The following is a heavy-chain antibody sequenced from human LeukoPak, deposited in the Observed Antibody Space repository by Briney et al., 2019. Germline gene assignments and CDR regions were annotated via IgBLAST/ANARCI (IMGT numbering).Heavy chain of an antibody. CDR1: GYTLTELS. CDR2: MNPNSGNT. Sequence: ASVKVPCKVSGYTLTELSMHWVRQAPGKGLEWMGWMNPNSGNTGYAQKFQGRVTMTRNTSISTAYMELSSLRSEDTAVYYCARITVGIVDDAFDPWGQGTLVTVSS. D-gene: IGHD3-22*01. J-gene: IGHJ5*02. V-gene: IGHV1-8*01. CDR3: ARITVGIVDDAFDP.